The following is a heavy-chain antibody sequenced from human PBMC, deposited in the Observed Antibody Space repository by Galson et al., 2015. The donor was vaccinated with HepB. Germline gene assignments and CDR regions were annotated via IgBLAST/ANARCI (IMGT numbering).Heavy chain of an antibody. Sequence: SLRLSCAASGFTFSSYWMSWVRQAPGKGLEWVANIKQDGSEKYYVDSVKGRFTISRDNAKNSLYLQMNSLRAEDTAVYYCAREGDVAAAASAEYFQHWGQGTLVTVSS. CDR1: GFTFSSYW. CDR2: IKQDGSEK. V-gene: IGHV3-7*03. D-gene: IGHD6-13*01. CDR3: AREGDVAAAASAEYFQH. J-gene: IGHJ1*01.